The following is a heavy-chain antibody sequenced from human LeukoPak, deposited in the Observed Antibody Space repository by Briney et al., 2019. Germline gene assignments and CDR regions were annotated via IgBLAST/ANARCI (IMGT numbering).Heavy chain of an antibody. Sequence: PGGSLRLSCAASGFTFSDAWMSWVRQAPGKGLEWVGRIKSKSDGETTDYAAPVKGRFTISRDDLDKMVYLQMDSLKTEDTAIYYCTTDWGLPNCGGDCYLPWGQGTLVTVSS. V-gene: IGHV3-15*01. D-gene: IGHD2-21*02. CDR2: IKSKSDGETT. CDR1: GFTFSDAW. CDR3: TTDWGLPNCGGDCYLP. J-gene: IGHJ5*02.